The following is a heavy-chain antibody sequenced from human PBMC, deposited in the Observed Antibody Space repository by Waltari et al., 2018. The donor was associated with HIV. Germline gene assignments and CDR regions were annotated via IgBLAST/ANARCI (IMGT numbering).Heavy chain of an antibody. CDR2: INHFGTS. Sequence: QVQLQQWGAGVLKPSETLSLTCAAYGGSFSDYYWAWIRQPPGKGLEWIGEINHFGTSNQNPSLKSRVTISVDTSKKQFSLKLRSVTAADTTVYYCARGLRGSGWSPYFDVWGRGTLVTVSS. D-gene: IGHD6-19*01. CDR3: ARGLRGSGWSPYFDV. V-gene: IGHV4-34*01. J-gene: IGHJ2*01. CDR1: GGSFSDYY.